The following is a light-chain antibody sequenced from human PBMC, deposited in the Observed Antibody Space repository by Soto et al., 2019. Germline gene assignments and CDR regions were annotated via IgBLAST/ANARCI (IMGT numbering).Light chain of an antibody. CDR2: DAS. CDR3: QKYNSAPPT. CDR1: QSISSW. J-gene: IGKJ1*01. Sequence: DIQMTQSPSTLSESVGHRVSITCRASQSISSWLAWYQQKPGKAPKLLIYDASSLESGVPSRFSGSGSGTDFTLTISSLQPEDVATYYCQKYNSAPPTFGQGTKVDI. V-gene: IGKV1-5*01.